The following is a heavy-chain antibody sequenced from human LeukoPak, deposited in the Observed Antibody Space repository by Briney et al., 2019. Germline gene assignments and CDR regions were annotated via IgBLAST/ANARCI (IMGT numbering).Heavy chain of an antibody. V-gene: IGHV3-30*18. Sequence: GGSLLLSRAASGFTFSSYGMHWGRQAPGKGLEWVAVISYDGSNKYYGDSGKGRFTISRDNSKNTLYLQMNSLRAEDTAVYYCAKDLANYYYYGMDVWGQGTTVTVSS. CDR1: GFTFSSYG. CDR3: AKDLANYYYYGMDV. D-gene: IGHD5-12*01. J-gene: IGHJ6*02. CDR2: ISYDGSNK.